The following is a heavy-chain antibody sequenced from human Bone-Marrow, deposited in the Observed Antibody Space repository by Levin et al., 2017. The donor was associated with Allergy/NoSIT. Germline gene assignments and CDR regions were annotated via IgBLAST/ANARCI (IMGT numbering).Heavy chain of an antibody. CDR2: ITTASSYM. CDR3: ARRDYYYYGFDV. J-gene: IGHJ6*02. V-gene: IGHV3-21*01. Sequence: KTGGSLRLSCVATGFTFRKYSMTWVRQAPGKGLEWVAYITTASSYMYYGDSVGGRFTVSRDNARDTLYLQMNSLRAEDTAVYFCARRDYYYYGFDVWGQGTTVTVSS. CDR1: GFTFRKYS.